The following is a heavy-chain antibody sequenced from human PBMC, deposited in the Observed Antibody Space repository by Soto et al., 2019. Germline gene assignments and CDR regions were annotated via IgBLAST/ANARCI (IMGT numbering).Heavy chain of an antibody. CDR1: GGSISSSRYY. CDR3: ARHARLFKSRDYVWGSYGPNNWFDP. Sequence: SETLSLTCTVSGGSISSSRYYWGWIRQPPGKGLEWIGNIYYSGSTYYNPSLKSRVTISVDTSKNQFSLKLSSVTAADTAVYYCARHARLFKSRDYVWGSYGPNNWFDPWGQGTLVTVSS. D-gene: IGHD3-16*01. CDR2: IYYSGST. V-gene: IGHV4-39*01. J-gene: IGHJ5*02.